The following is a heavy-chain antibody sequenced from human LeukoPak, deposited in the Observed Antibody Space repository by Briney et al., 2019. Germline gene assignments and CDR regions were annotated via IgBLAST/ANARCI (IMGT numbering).Heavy chain of an antibody. CDR2: IYSGGST. D-gene: IGHD3-16*02. CDR3: ARPDYDYVWGSYRYGMDV. CDR1: GFTVSSNY. V-gene: IGHV3-66*01. J-gene: IGHJ6*02. Sequence: GGSLRLSCAASGFTVSSNYMSWVRQAPGKGLEWVSVIYSGGSTYYADSVKGRFTISRDNSKNTLYLQMNSLRAEDTAVYYCARPDYDYVWGSYRYGMDVWGQGTTVTVSS.